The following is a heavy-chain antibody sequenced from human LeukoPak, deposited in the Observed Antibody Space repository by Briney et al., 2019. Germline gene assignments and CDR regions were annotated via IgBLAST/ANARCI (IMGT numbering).Heavy chain of an antibody. CDR2: ISYSGTT. D-gene: IGHD3-3*01. J-gene: IGHJ6*03. Sequence: SETLSLTCSVSGDSISSSYWTWIRQPPGKGLEWIGYISYSGTTTYTPSLKSRVSIFVETVKNQFSLQLTSVTDADTAVYYCARASSSDLWSGYSGSYYYMDVWGKGTTVTVSS. CDR3: ARASSSDLWSGYSGSYYYMDV. CDR1: GDSISSSY. V-gene: IGHV4-59*12.